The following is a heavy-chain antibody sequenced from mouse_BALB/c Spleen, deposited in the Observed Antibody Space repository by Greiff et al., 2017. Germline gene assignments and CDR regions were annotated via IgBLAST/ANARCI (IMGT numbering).Heavy chain of an antibody. Sequence: EVKLVESGGGLVKPGGSLKLSCAASGFTFSSYAMSWVRQTPEKRLEWVASISSGGSTYYPDSVKGRFTISRDNARNILYLQMSSLRSEDTAMYYCAREFGYDVYYFDYWGQGTTLTVSS. D-gene: IGHD2-2*01. CDR3: AREFGYDVYYFDY. CDR1: GFTFSSYA. V-gene: IGHV5-6-5*01. J-gene: IGHJ2*01. CDR2: ISSGGST.